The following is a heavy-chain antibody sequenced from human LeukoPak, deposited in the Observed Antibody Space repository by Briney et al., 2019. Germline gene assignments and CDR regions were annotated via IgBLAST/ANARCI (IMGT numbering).Heavy chain of an antibody. Sequence: SETLSLTCTVSGASLARDMYHWGWVRQSPGKGLEWLGTIYYDGSTFYSPSFKSRVTISINASKKQLSLNLASVTAADTAVYYCARRGDAWEILYCFDVWGQGTAVIVSS. V-gene: IGHV4-39*01. J-gene: IGHJ3*01. CDR2: IYYDGST. CDR1: GASLARDMYH. CDR3: ARRGDAWEILYCFDV. D-gene: IGHD2-15*01.